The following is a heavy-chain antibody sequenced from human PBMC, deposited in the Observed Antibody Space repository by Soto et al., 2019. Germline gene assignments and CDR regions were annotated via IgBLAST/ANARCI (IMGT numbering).Heavy chain of an antibody. J-gene: IGHJ5*02. D-gene: IGHD3-16*01. CDR3: ASMATFGSLNWFDP. CDR1: GYSFTNNA. V-gene: IGHV1-8*01. CDR2: MNPGSGDT. Sequence: GASVKVSCKASGYSFTNNAVSWVRQATGQGLEWMGWMNPGSGDTGYAQKFQGRVTMTRDISIATAYMELSSLRADDTAIYYCASMATFGSLNWFDPWGQGTLVTVSS.